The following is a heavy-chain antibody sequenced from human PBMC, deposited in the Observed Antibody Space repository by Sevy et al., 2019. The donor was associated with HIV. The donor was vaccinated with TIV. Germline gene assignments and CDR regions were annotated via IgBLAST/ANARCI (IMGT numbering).Heavy chain of an antibody. Sequence: SETLSLTCTVSGGSISSYYWSWIRQPAGKGLEWIGGICTSGSTNYNPSLKSRVTMSVDTSKNQFSLKLSSVTAADTAVYYCARDAYGSSGYNWFDPWGQGTLVTVSS. CDR3: ARDAYGSSGYNWFDP. D-gene: IGHD3-22*01. CDR1: GGSISSYY. CDR2: ICTSGST. V-gene: IGHV4-4*07. J-gene: IGHJ5*02.